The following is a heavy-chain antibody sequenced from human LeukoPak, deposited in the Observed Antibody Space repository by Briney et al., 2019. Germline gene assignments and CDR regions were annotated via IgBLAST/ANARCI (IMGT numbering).Heavy chain of an antibody. D-gene: IGHD5-18*01. CDR2: ISAYNGNT. CDR3: ARGKQLWSDWYFDL. Sequence: AASVKVSCKASGYTFTSYGISWVRQAPGQGLEWMGWISAYNGNTNYAQKLQGRVTMSTDTSTSTAYMELRSLRSDDTAVYYCARGKQLWSDWYFDLWGRGTLVTVPS. J-gene: IGHJ2*01. CDR1: GYTFTSYG. V-gene: IGHV1-18*01.